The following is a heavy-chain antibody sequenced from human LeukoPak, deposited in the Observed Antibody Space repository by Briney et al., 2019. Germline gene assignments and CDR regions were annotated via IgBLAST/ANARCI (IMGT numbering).Heavy chain of an antibody. D-gene: IGHD5-12*01. Sequence: GGSLRLSCAASGFTFSSYSMNWVRQAPGKGLEWVSSISSSGSYIYYADSVKGRFTISRDNAKNSLYLQMNSLRAEDTAVYYCARGSSVATAGDYWGQGTLVTVSS. CDR2: ISSSGSYI. CDR3: ARGSSVATAGDY. V-gene: IGHV3-21*01. J-gene: IGHJ4*02. CDR1: GFTFSSYS.